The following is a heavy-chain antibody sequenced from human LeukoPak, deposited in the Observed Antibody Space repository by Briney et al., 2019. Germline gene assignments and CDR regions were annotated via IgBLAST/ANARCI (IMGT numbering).Heavy chain of an antibody. CDR3: ARMVATNSDY. CDR1: GYTFSNYH. Sequence: ASVKVSCKASGYTFSNYHISWVRQAPGQGLQWMGSISGYNGHTNYAQKLQGRVTMTTDTSTSTAYMELRSLRSDDTAVYYCARMVATNSDYWGQGTLVTVSS. J-gene: IGHJ4*02. D-gene: IGHD5-12*01. V-gene: IGHV1-18*01. CDR2: ISGYNGHT.